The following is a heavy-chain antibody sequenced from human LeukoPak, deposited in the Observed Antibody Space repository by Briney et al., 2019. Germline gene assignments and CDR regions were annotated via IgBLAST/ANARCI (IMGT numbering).Heavy chain of an antibody. D-gene: IGHD3-22*01. V-gene: IGHV3-23*01. CDR1: GFTFSSYA. Sequence: GGSLRLSCAASGFTFSSYAMSWVRQAPGKGLEWVSAISGSGGSTYYADSVKGRFTISGDNSKNTLYLQMNSLRAEDTAVYYCAKHGEGYYYDSSGYSYYFDYWGQGTLVTVSS. CDR2: ISGSGGST. CDR3: AKHGEGYYYDSSGYSYYFDY. J-gene: IGHJ4*02.